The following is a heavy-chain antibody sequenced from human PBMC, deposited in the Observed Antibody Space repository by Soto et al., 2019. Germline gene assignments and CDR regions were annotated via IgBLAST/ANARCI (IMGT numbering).Heavy chain of an antibody. V-gene: IGHV4-34*01. CDR3: AGYGRPVTGTTY. Sequence: SSETLSLTCAVYGGSFSGYYWSWIRQPPGKGLEWIGEINHSGSTNYNPSLKSRVTISVDTSKNQFSLKLSSVTAADTAVYYCAGYGRPVTGTTYWGQGTLVTVSS. CDR2: INHSGST. J-gene: IGHJ4*02. D-gene: IGHD1-7*01. CDR1: GGSFSGYY.